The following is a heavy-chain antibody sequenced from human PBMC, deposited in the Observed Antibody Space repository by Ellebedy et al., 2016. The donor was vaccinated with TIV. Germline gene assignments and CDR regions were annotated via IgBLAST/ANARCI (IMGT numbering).Heavy chain of an antibody. Sequence: MPSETLSLTCNAFGCSFRNEFWNWIRRPPGKGLEWIGFVFHNGDGLYNPSLKSRLSMSVDTSKSQISLRLMSVTAADTTVYYCVKWNGAWNAFDVWGLGTMVTVSS. D-gene: IGHD1-1*01. CDR1: GCSFRNEF. CDR3: VKWNGAWNAFDV. CDR2: VFHNGDG. J-gene: IGHJ3*01. V-gene: IGHV4-59*01.